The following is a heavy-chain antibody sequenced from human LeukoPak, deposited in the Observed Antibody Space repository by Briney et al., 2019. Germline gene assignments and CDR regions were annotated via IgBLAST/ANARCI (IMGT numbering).Heavy chain of an antibody. CDR3: ARAELGAYYFDY. D-gene: IGHD7-27*01. CDR2: ISGDGSST. CDR1: GFTFSTYW. J-gene: IGHJ4*02. V-gene: IGHV3-74*01. Sequence: GGSLRLSCAASGFTFSTYWMHWVRQAPGKGLVWVSCISGDGSSTSYADSVRGRFTISRDSAKNSLYLQMNSLRAEDTAVYYCARAELGAYYFDYWGQGTLVTVSS.